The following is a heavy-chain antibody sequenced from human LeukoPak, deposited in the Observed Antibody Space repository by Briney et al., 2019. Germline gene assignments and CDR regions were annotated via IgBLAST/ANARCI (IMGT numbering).Heavy chain of an antibody. CDR2: IYYSGST. J-gene: IGHJ5*02. Sequence: SETLSLTCSVSGDSISTSSYYWGWIRQPPGKGLEWIGTIYYSGSTYYNPSLKSRVTISVDTSKNQFSLKLSSVTAADTAVYYCASTYYDFWSGHPMNWFDPWGQGTLVTVSS. CDR1: GDSISTSSYY. V-gene: IGHV4-39*07. CDR3: ASTYYDFWSGHPMNWFDP. D-gene: IGHD3-3*01.